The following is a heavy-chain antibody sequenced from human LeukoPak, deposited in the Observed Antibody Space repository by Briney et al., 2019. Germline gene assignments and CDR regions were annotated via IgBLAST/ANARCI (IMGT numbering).Heavy chain of an antibody. J-gene: IGHJ6*03. CDR3: ARVPLLQKYYYMDV. Sequence: SETLSLTCTVSGGSISSHYWSWIRQPPGKGLEWIGYIYYSGSTNYNPSLKSRVTISVDTSKNQFSLKLSSVTAADTAVYYCARVPLLQKYYYMDVWGKGTTVTVSS. CDR1: GGSISSHY. CDR2: IYYSGST. D-gene: IGHD4-11*01. V-gene: IGHV4-59*11.